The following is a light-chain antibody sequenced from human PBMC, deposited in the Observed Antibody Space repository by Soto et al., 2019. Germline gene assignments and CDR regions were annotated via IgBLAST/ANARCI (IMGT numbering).Light chain of an antibody. CDR3: MQALQSPPWT. V-gene: IGKV2-28*01. CDR1: QSLLHSNGHNY. J-gene: IGKJ1*01. CDR2: MGS. Sequence: DIVMTQSPLSLPVTPGEPASISCRAIQSLLHSNGHNYLDWYLQKPGQSPQLLIYMGSMRASGVPDRFSASGSGTDFILKISRVEAEDVGVYYGMQALQSPPWTFGQGTKGDIK.